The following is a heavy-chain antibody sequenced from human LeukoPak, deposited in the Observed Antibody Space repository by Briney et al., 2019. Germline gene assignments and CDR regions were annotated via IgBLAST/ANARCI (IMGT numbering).Heavy chain of an antibody. D-gene: IGHD6-13*01. J-gene: IGHJ4*02. V-gene: IGHV3-30*18. CDR2: ISNDGSNK. Sequence: GRSLRLSCAASGFTFSSYGMHWVRQAPGKGLEWVAVISNDGSNKYYADSVKGRFTISRDNSKNTLYLQMNSLRAEDTAVYYCAERLSSSSTWYYFDYWGQGTLVTVSS. CDR1: GFTFSSYG. CDR3: AERLSSSSTWYYFDY.